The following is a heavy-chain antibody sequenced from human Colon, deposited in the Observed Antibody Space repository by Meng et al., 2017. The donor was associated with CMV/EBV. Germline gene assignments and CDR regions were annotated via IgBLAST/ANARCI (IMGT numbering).Heavy chain of an antibody. CDR2: LSGYSGNK. D-gene: IGHD4-17*01. CDR3: ARDGDYGDYILDY. J-gene: IGHJ4*02. Sequence: CKSSGYTVSTYGISWVRQAPGHGFEWMGWLSGYSGNKNYARKFQDRVTMTTDTSTNTAYMELRGLRSDDTAVYYCARDGDYGDYILDYWGQGTLVTVSS. V-gene: IGHV1-18*01. CDR1: GYTVSTYG.